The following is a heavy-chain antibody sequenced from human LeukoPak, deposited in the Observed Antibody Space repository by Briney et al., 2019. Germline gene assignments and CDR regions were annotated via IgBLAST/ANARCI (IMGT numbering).Heavy chain of an antibody. J-gene: IGHJ4*02. CDR3: ARGSYYESSGHYYFDY. Sequence: GASVKVSCKASGYTFTSSDINWVRQATGQGLEWMGWMNPNSGDTGYAQKFQGRVTMTRNTSISTAYMELSSLRSEDTGVYYCARGSYYESSGHYYFDYWGQGTLVTVSS. CDR2: MNPNSGDT. V-gene: IGHV1-8*01. CDR1: GYTFTSSD. D-gene: IGHD3-22*01.